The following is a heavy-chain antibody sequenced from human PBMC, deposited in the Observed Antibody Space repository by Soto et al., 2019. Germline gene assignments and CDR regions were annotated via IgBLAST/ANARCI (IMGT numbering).Heavy chain of an antibody. D-gene: IGHD2-15*01. Sequence: GGSLRLSCAASGFAFSNAWMNWVRQAPGKGPVWVSRINEDESNKYYADSVKGRFTISRDNSKNTLYLQMNSLRAEDTAVYYCARDYLVIPHRVIDYWGQGTLVTVSS. CDR3: ARDYLVIPHRVIDY. J-gene: IGHJ4*02. CDR1: GFAFSNAW. V-gene: IGHV3-74*01. CDR2: INEDESNK.